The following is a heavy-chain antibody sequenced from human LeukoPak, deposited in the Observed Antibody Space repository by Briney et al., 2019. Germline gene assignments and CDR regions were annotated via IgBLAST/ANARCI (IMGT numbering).Heavy chain of an antibody. Sequence: ASVKVSCKASGYTFTGYYMHWVRQAPGQGLEWMGWINPNSGGTNYAQKFQGRVTMTGDTSISTAYMELSRLRSDDTAVYYCATSGPITMVRGGRPDYWGQGTLVTVSS. J-gene: IGHJ4*02. CDR3: ATSGPITMVRGGRPDY. CDR2: INPNSGGT. V-gene: IGHV1-2*02. D-gene: IGHD3-10*01. CDR1: GYTFTGYY.